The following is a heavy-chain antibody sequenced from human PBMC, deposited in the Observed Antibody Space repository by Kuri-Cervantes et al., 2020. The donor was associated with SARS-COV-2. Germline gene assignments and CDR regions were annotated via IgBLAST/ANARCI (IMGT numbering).Heavy chain of an antibody. D-gene: IGHD6-6*01. Sequence: GESLKISCAASGFTFGSYGVHWVRQAPGKGLEWVAVIWYDGSNKYYADSVKGRFTISRDNSKNTLYLQMNSLRAEDTAVYYCARAHIAARPEVAFDIWGQGTMVTVSS. J-gene: IGHJ3*02. CDR2: IWYDGSNK. CDR1: GFTFGSYG. CDR3: ARAHIAARPEVAFDI. V-gene: IGHV3-33*01.